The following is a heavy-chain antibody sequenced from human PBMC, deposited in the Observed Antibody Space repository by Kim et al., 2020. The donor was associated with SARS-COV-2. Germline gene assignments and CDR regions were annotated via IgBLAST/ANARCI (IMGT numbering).Heavy chain of an antibody. CDR1: GFTFSSYS. V-gene: IGHV3-21*01. CDR3: ARGAVSCGNGADY. J-gene: IGHJ4*02. D-gene: IGHD2-15*01. CDR2: ISSSSSYT. Sequence: GGSLRLSCAASGFTFSSYSMNWVRQAPGKGLEWVSSISSSSSYTYYADSVKGRFTISRDNAKNSLYLQMNSLRAEDTAVYYCARGAVSCGNGADYWGQRAPVSVSP.